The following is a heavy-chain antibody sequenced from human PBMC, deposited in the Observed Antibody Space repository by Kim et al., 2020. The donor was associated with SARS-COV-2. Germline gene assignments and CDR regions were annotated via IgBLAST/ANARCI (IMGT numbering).Heavy chain of an antibody. CDR3: AEGDSSSCYSHMDV. D-gene: IGHD2-2*01. CDR2: ISGSGGST. J-gene: IGHJ6*02. Sequence: GGSLRLSCAASGFTFSSYAMSWVRQAPGKGLEWVSSISGSGGSTYYADSVKGRVTISRDNSENTLYLQMNSLRAGDTAIYYCAEGDSSSCYSHMDVWGQGTTVTVSS. V-gene: IGHV3-23*01. CDR1: GFTFSSYA.